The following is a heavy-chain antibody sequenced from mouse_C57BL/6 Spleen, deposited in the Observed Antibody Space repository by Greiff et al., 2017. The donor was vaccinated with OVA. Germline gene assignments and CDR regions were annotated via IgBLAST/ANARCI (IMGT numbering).Heavy chain of an antibody. V-gene: IGHV1-50*01. J-gene: IGHJ1*03. CDR2: IDPSDSYT. CDR1: GYTFTSYW. Sequence: QVQLQQPGAELVKPGASVKLSCKASGYTFTSYWMQWVKQRPGQGLEWIGEIDPSDSYTNYNQKFKGKATLTVDTSSSTAYMQLSSLTSEDSAVYYGARRGDVYYGYFDVWGTGTTVTVSS. CDR3: ARRGDVYYGYFDV.